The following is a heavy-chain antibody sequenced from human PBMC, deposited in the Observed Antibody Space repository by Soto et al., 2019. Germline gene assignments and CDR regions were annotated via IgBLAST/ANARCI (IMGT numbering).Heavy chain of an antibody. CDR2: FYYSGST. J-gene: IGHJ4*02. Sequence: QLQLQESGPGLVKPSETLSLTCTVSGGSISSSSYYWGWIRQPPGKGLGWIGSFYYSGSTYYNPSLKSRVTISVDTSKNQFSLKLSSVTAADTAVYYCARHSGRGRGVTDFDYWGQGTLVTVSS. CDR1: GGSISSSSYY. CDR3: ARHSGRGRGVTDFDY. V-gene: IGHV4-39*01. D-gene: IGHD3-10*01.